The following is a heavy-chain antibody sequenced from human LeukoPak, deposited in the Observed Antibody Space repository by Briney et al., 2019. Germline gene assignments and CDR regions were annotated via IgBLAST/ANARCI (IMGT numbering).Heavy chain of an antibody. Sequence: GGSLRLSCGASGFTFSSYSMNWVRQAPGKGLEWVSSISSSSSYIYYADSVKGRFTISRDNAKNSLYLQMNSLRAEDTAVYYCARDPPYYDYVWGSYRGYYFDYWGQGTLVTVSS. CDR1: GFTFSSYS. J-gene: IGHJ4*02. D-gene: IGHD3-16*02. CDR2: ISSSSSYI. V-gene: IGHV3-21*01. CDR3: ARDPPYYDYVWGSYRGYYFDY.